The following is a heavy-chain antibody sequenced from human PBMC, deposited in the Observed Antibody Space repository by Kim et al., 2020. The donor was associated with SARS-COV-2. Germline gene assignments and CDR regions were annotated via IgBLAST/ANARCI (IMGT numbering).Heavy chain of an antibody. D-gene: IGHD6-19*01. Sequence: SLKSRVTISVDTSKNQFSLKLSSVTAADTAVYYCARGPRGSSSGWYPFDYWGQGTLVTVSS. V-gene: IGHV4-34*01. J-gene: IGHJ4*02. CDR3: ARGPRGSSSGWYPFDY.